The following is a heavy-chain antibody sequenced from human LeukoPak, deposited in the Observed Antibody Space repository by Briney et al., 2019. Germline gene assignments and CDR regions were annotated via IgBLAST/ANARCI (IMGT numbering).Heavy chain of an antibody. CDR2: IAQDGSEK. CDR1: GFTFRSYW. CDR3: ATQSGGVVF. V-gene: IGHV3-7*01. J-gene: IGHJ4*02. D-gene: IGHD2-15*01. Sequence: PGGSLRLSCAASGFTFRSYWMNCVRQAPGKGLECVANIAQDGSEKNYVDSVKGRFTISRDNAKTSLFLQMNSLRAEDAAIYYCATQSGGVVFWGPGTLVTVSS.